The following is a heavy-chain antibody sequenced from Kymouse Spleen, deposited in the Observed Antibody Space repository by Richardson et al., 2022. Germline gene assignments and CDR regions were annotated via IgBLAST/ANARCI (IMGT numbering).Heavy chain of an antibody. CDR1: GGSISSSSYY. J-gene: IGHJ5*02. CDR2: IYYSGST. Sequence: QLQLQESGPGLVKPSETLSLTCTVSGGSISSSSYYWGWIRQPPGKGLEWIGSIYYSGSTYYNPSLKSRVTISVDTSKNQFSLKLSSVTAADTAVYYCARYYYGSGSSNWFDPWGQGTLVTVSS. CDR3: ARYYYGSGSSNWFDP. D-gene: IGHD3-10*01. V-gene: IGHV4-39*01.